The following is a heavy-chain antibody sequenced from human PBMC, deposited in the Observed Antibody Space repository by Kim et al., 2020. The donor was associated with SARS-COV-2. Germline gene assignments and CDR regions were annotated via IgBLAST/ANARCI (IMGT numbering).Heavy chain of an antibody. CDR3: ARGRLLFVIGLYYYGSGTEPPEFDP. D-gene: IGHD3-10*01. Sequence: ASVKVSCKASGYTFTSYDINWVRQATGQGLEWMGWMNPNSGNTGYAQKFQGRVTMTRNTSISTAYMELSSLSSEDTAVYYCARGRLLFVIGLYYYGSGTEPPEFDPWGQGTLVTVSS. J-gene: IGHJ5*02. CDR1: GYTFTSYD. V-gene: IGHV1-8*01. CDR2: MNPNSGNT.